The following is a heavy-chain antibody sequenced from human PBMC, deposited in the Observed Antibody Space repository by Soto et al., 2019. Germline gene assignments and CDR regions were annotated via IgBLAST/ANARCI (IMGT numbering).Heavy chain of an antibody. V-gene: IGHV4-39*01. CDR1: CGSISSSSYY. CDR2: IYYSGST. D-gene: IGHD6-13*01. J-gene: IGHJ4*02. CDR3: ARLYSSSWYDY. Sequence: SETLSLTCTFSCGSISSSSYYWGWIRQPPGKGLEWIGSIYYSGSTYYNPSLKSRVTISVDTSKNQFSLKLSSVTAADTAVYYCARLYSSSWYDYWGQGTLVTVSS.